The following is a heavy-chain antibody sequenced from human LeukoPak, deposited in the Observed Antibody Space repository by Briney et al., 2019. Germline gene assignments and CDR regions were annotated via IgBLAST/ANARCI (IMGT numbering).Heavy chain of an antibody. CDR1: GNIFTNNW. Sequence: GGPLKISCKGSGNIFTNNWIAWVRQLPGKGLEWMGIINPADSDTQYSAPFQGQVTISADRSTSTAYLHWSSPKASDTAIYYCAKRRLNVYETSPWDPDLWGQGTLVTVSS. V-gene: IGHV5-51*01. CDR3: AKRRLNVYETSPWDPDL. CDR2: INPADSDT. J-gene: IGHJ5*02. D-gene: IGHD2-2*01.